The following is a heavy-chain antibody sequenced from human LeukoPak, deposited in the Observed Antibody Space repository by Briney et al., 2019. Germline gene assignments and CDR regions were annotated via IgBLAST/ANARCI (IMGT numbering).Heavy chain of an antibody. CDR2: ISSSSSYI. CDR3: ARGTYHSGYLSYYYYGMDV. V-gene: IGHV3-21*01. CDR1: GFTFSSYS. D-gene: IGHD5-12*01. Sequence: GGSLRLSCAASGFTFSSYSMNWVRQAPGKGLERVSSISSSSSYIYYADSVKGRFTISRDNAKNSLYLQMNSLRAEDTAVYYCARGTYHSGYLSYYYYGMDVWGQGTTVTVSS. J-gene: IGHJ6*02.